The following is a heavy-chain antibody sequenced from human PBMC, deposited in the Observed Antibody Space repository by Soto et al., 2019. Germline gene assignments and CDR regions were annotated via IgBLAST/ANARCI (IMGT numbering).Heavy chain of an antibody. D-gene: IGHD3-22*01. J-gene: IGHJ4*02. Sequence: QVQLVESGGGVVQPGRSLRLSCVASGFTFSSYGMHWVRQAPGKGLEWVAVISYDGSNKYYADSVKGRFTISRDNSKNTLYLQMNSLRAEDTAVYYCAKDETYYYDSSGYSAPDYWGQGTLVTVSS. CDR2: ISYDGSNK. CDR3: AKDETYYYDSSGYSAPDY. CDR1: GFTFSSYG. V-gene: IGHV3-30*18.